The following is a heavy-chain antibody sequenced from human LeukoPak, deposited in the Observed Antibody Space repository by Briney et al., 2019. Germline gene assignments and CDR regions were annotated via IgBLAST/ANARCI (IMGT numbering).Heavy chain of an antibody. CDR1: GGSISSSSCY. CDR3: ARRVVVAATMIDY. Sequence: MASETLSLTCTVSGGSISSSSCYWGWIRQPPGKGLERIGSIYYSGSTYYHPSLKSRVTISVDTSKNQFSLKLSSVTAADTAVFYCARRVVVAATMIDYWGQGTLVTVSS. J-gene: IGHJ4*02. D-gene: IGHD2-15*01. V-gene: IGHV4-39*01. CDR2: IYYSGST.